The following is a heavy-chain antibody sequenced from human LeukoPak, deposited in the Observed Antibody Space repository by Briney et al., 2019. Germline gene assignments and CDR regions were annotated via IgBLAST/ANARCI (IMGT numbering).Heavy chain of an antibody. J-gene: IGHJ4*02. CDR2: ISSSSSYT. CDR3: ARFTSRVWFGELYFDY. D-gene: IGHD3-10*01. Sequence: GGSLRLSCAASGFTFSDYYTSWIRQAPGKGLEWVSYISSSSSYTNYADSVKGRFTISRDNAKNSLYLQMNSLRAEDTAAYYCARFTSRVWFGELYFDYWGQGTLVTVSS. V-gene: IGHV3-11*06. CDR1: GFTFSDYY.